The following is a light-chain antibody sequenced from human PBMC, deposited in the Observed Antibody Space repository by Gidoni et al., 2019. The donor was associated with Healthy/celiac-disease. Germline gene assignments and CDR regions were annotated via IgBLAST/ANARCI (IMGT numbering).Light chain of an antibody. Sequence: DIQITQSPSTLSASVGDRVTITFRASQSISSWLAWYQQKPGKAPKLLIYKASSLESGVPSRFSGSGSGTEFTLTISSLQPDDFATYYCQQDNSYRTFGQGTKVEIK. CDR2: KAS. V-gene: IGKV1-5*03. CDR1: QSISSW. CDR3: QQDNSYRT. J-gene: IGKJ1*01.